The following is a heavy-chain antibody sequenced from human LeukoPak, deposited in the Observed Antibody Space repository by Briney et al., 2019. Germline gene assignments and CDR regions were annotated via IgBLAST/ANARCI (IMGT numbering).Heavy chain of an antibody. CDR1: GYTLTELS. Sequence: ASVKVSCKVPGYTLTELSMHWVRQAPGKGLEWMGGFDPEDGETIYAQKFQGRVTMTEDTSTDTAYMELSSLRSEDTAVYYCATSNYGDYRFDYWAREPWSPSPQ. CDR3: ATSNYGDYRFDY. V-gene: IGHV1-24*01. CDR2: FDPEDGET. D-gene: IGHD4-17*01. J-gene: IGHJ4*02.